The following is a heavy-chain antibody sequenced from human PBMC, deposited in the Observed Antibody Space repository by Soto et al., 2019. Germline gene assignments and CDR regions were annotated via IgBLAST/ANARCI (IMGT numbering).Heavy chain of an antibody. D-gene: IGHD6-19*01. Sequence: PGGSLRLSCAASGFTFSSYAMSWVRQAPGKGLEWVSAISGSGGSTYYADSVKGRFTISRDNSKNTLYLQMNSLRAEDTAVYYCAKGFSLPAGYSSGWYFGYWGQGTLVTVSS. CDR1: GFTFSSYA. J-gene: IGHJ4*02. CDR2: ISGSGGST. CDR3: AKGFSLPAGYSSGWYFGY. V-gene: IGHV3-23*01.